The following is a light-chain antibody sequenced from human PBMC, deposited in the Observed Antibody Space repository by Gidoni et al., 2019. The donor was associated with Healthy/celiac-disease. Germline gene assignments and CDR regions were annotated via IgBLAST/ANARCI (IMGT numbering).Light chain of an antibody. Sequence: DLQMTQSPSSLSASVGDSVTITCRASQGISNYLAWYQQKPGKVPKLLIYAASTLQSGVPSRFSGSGSGTDFTLSISSLQPEDVATYYCLKYNSAPRTFGQGTRLEIK. V-gene: IGKV1-27*01. CDR3: LKYNSAPRT. J-gene: IGKJ5*01. CDR2: AAS. CDR1: QGISNY.